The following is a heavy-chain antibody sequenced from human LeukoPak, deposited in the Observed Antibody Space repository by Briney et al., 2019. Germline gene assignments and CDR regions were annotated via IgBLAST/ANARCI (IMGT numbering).Heavy chain of an antibody. CDR1: GGSISSNY. V-gene: IGHV4-59*01. Sequence: PSETLSLTCTISGGSISSNYWGWVRQPPGKGLEYIGYIYQSGNNNYNPSLKSRVTFSEETSKNQFSLKLNSVTAADTAVYYCARGLRVRTFGELSWYIDVWGKGTTVIV. CDR3: ARGLRVRTFGELSWYIDV. CDR2: IYQSGNN. D-gene: IGHD3-3*01. J-gene: IGHJ6*03.